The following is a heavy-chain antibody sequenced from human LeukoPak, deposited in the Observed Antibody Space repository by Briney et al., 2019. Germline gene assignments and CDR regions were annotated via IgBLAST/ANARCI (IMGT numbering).Heavy chain of an antibody. CDR2: IYYSGST. V-gene: IGHV4-39*01. CDR3: ARHHGESYYFGSDY. Sequence: SETLSLTCTVSGDSMRSGSCYWGWIRQPPGKGLEWIGSIYYSGSTYYNPSLKSRVTISVDTSKNQYSLELTSVTGADTAVYYCARHHGESYYFGSDYWGQGTLVTVSS. CDR1: GDSMRSGSCY. D-gene: IGHD1-26*01. J-gene: IGHJ4*02.